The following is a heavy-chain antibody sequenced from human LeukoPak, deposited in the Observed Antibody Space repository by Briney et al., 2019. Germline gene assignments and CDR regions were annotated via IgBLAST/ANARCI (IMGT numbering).Heavy chain of an antibody. Sequence: ASVKVSCKASGGTFSSYAISWVRQAPGQGLEWMGRIIPIFGTANYAQKFQGRVTITTDESTSTAYMELSSLRSEDTAVYYCARESSVAGNYYYYYMDVWGKGTTVTVSS. CDR3: ARESSVAGNYYYYYMDV. CDR2: IIPIFGTA. CDR1: GGTFSSYA. V-gene: IGHV1-69*05. D-gene: IGHD6-19*01. J-gene: IGHJ6*03.